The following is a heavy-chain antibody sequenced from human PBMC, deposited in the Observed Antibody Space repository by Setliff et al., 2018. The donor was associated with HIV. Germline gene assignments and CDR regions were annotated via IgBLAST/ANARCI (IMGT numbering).Heavy chain of an antibody. J-gene: IGHJ4*02. CDR3: ARSPAAEGY. D-gene: IGHD6-13*01. CDR2: IFYTGTA. Sequence: SETLSLTCSVSGGSITTSSSYWGWIRQPPGKGLEWIGSIFYTGTAYYNPSLKSRATISVDTSKNQLSLRLRSVTAADTAVYYCARSPAAEGYWGQGTLVTVSS. V-gene: IGHV4-39*01. CDR1: GGSITTSSSY.